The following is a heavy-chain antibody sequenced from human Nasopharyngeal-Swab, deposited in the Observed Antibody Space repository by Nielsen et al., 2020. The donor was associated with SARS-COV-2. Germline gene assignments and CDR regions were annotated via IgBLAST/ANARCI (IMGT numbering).Heavy chain of an antibody. CDR2: INHSGST. D-gene: IGHD3-3*01. V-gene: IGHV4-34*01. Sequence: ESLKISCAVYGGYFSGYYWSWIRQPPGKGLEWIGEINHSGSTNYNPSLKSRVTISVDTSKNQFSLKLSSVTAADTAVYYCARREDTIFGVVTHFDYWGQGTLVTVSS. CDR3: ARREDTIFGVVTHFDY. J-gene: IGHJ4*02. CDR1: GGYFSGYY.